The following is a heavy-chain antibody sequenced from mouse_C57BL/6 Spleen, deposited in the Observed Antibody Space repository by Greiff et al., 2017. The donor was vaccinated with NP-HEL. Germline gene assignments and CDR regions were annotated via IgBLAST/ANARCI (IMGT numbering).Heavy chain of an antibody. CDR3: ARDDIYYDYDY. CDR2: ISDGGSYT. Sequence: DVMLVESGGGLVKPGGSLKLSCAASGFTFSSYAMSWVRQTPEKRLEWVATISDGGSYTYYPDNVKGRFTISRDNAKNNLYLQMSHLKSEDTAMYYCARDDIYYDYDYWGQGTTLTVSS. CDR1: GFTFSSYA. D-gene: IGHD2-4*01. V-gene: IGHV5-4*01. J-gene: IGHJ2*01.